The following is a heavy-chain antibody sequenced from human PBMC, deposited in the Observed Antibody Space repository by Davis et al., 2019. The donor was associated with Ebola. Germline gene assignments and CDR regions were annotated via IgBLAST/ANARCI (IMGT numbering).Heavy chain of an antibody. CDR3: AKDRGSGWYADY. CDR2: ISSSSYI. D-gene: IGHD6-19*01. J-gene: IGHJ4*02. CDR1: GFTFSSYS. Sequence: GSLRLSCAASGFTFSSYSMNWVRQAPGKGLEWVSSISSSSYIYYADSVKGRFTISRDNAKNSLYLQMNSLRAEDMAMYYCAKDRGSGWYADYWGQGTLVTVSS. V-gene: IGHV3-21*01.